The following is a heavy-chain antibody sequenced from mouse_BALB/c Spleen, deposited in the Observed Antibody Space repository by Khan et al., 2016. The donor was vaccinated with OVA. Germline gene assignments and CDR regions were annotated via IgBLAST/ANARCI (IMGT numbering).Heavy chain of an antibody. D-gene: IGHD1-2*01. V-gene: IGHV1-77*01. Sequence: QIQLVQSGAELARPGASVKLSCKASGYTFTDYYINWVKQRTGQGLEWIGEISPGNGDTYYNEKFKGKATLTADKSSSTVYMQLSSLTAEASAVYFCARSNYFGYTFAYWGQGTLVTVSA. CDR3: ARSNYFGYTFAY. CDR1: GYTFTDYY. J-gene: IGHJ3*01. CDR2: ISPGNGDT.